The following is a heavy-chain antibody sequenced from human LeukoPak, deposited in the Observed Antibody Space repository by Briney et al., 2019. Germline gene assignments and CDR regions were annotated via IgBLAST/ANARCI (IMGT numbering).Heavy chain of an antibody. J-gene: IGHJ3*02. CDR2: ISGSGGGT. V-gene: IGHV3-23*01. Sequence: GGSLRLSCEASGVTFSSYVMSWVRQAPGKGPEWVSGISGSGGGTYYADSVNGRFAISRDNSKNTLYLQMNSLRAEDTAVYYCVQEGPRGLTFDIWGQGTKVTVSS. CDR1: GVTFSSYV. CDR3: VQEGPRGLTFDI.